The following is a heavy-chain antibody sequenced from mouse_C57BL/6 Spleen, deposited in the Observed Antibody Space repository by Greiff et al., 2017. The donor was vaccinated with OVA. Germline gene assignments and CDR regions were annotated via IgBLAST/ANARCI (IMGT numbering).Heavy chain of an antibody. Sequence: EVQLMESGPGLVKPSQSLSLTCSVTGYSITSGYYWNWIRQFPGNKLEWMGYISYDGSNNYDPSLKNRISITRDTSKNQFFLKLNSVTTEDTATYYCLSCSLYYFDYWGQGTTLTVSS. D-gene: IGHD2-12*01. V-gene: IGHV3-6*01. CDR2: ISYDGSN. CDR3: LSCSLYYFDY. J-gene: IGHJ2*01. CDR1: GYSITSGYY.